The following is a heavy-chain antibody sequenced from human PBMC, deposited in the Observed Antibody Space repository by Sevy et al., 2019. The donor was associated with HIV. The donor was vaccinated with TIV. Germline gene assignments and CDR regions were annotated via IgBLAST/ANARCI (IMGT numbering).Heavy chain of an antibody. CDR1: GYTFTNYH. CDR3: ARAPSGSQGPGQYFHH. J-gene: IGHJ1*01. CDR2: ITPNNGNT. D-gene: IGHD1-26*01. Sequence: ASVKVSCKASGYTFTNYHITWVRQAPGQGLEWMGWITPNNGNTNYARRLQGRVAMTTDTSTATAYMELRSLRSDDTAVYYCARAPSGSQGPGQYFHHWGQGTLVTVSS. V-gene: IGHV1-18*01.